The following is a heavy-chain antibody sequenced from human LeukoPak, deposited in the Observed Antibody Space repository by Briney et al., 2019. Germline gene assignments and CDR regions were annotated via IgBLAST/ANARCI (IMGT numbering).Heavy chain of an antibody. D-gene: IGHD2-15*01. J-gene: IGHJ3*02. Sequence: GGSLRLSCAASGVTVSSNYMSWVRQAPGKGLEWVSEIYSDGSTYYEASVKGRFSISRANSKNTVYLQMNSLTADDTAVYYCARELRAHGVFDIWGQGTMVTVSS. V-gene: IGHV3-53*01. CDR1: GVTVSSNY. CDR3: ARELRAHGVFDI. CDR2: IYSDGST.